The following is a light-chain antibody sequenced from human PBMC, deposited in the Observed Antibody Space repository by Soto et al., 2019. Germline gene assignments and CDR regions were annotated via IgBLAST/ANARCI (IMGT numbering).Light chain of an antibody. CDR3: QQRSEWPRT. J-gene: IGKJ5*01. Sequence: EIVLTQSPASLSLSPAERATLSCRASQSVRSNLARYQQKSGQGPRLLIYDASNRAAGIPARFSGSGSGTDFTLTISSLEPEDFAVYYCQQRSEWPRTFGQGTDWRL. CDR1: QSVRSN. CDR2: DAS. V-gene: IGKV3-11*01.